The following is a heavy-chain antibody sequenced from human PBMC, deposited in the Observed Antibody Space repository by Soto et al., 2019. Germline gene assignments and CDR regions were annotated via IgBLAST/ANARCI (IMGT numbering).Heavy chain of an antibody. CDR2: IYYSGST. CDR3: ASIVRGHSSGEWLDY. D-gene: IGHD6-19*01. J-gene: IGHJ4*02. CDR1: GGSISSSSYY. Sequence: QLQLQESGPGLVKPSETLSLTCTVSGGSISSSSYYWGWIRQPPGKGLEWIGSIYYSGSTYYNPSLKSRVTISVDTSKNQFSLKLSSVTAADTAVYYCASIVRGHSSGEWLDYWGQGTLVTVSS. V-gene: IGHV4-39*01.